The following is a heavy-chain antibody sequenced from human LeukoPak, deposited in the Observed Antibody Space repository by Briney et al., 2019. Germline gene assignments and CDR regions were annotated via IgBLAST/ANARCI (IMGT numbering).Heavy chain of an antibody. J-gene: IGHJ4*02. CDR3: ARDQNPTK. V-gene: IGHV4-59*01. CDR1: GGSISSYY. D-gene: IGHD1-14*01. Sequence: SETLSLTCTVSGGSISSYYWSWIRQPPGKGLEWIGYIYYSGSTNYNPSLKSRVTISVDTSKNQFSLKLSSVTAADTAVYYCARDQNPTKWGQGLLVTISS. CDR2: IYYSGST.